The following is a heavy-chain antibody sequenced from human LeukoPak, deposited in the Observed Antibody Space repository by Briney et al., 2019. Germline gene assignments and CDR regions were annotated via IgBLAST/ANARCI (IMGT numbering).Heavy chain of an antibody. V-gene: IGHV3-21*01. J-gene: IGHJ6*03. D-gene: IGHD6-19*01. Sequence: GGSLRLSCAASGFTFSSYSMNWVRQAPGKGLEWVSSISSSSSYIYYADSVKGRFTISRDNAKNSLYLQMNSLRAEDTAVYYCARDGIAVASYYYYMDVWGKGTTVTVSS. CDR1: GFTFSSYS. CDR2: ISSSSSYI. CDR3: ARDGIAVASYYYYMDV.